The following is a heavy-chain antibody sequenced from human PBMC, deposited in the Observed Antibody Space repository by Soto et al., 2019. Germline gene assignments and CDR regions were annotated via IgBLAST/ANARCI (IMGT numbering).Heavy chain of an antibody. V-gene: IGHV4-59*01. Sequence: SETLSLACTVSGGSISSYYWCWIRQPPGKGLEWIGYIYYSGSTNYNPSLKSRVTISVDTSKNQFSLKLSSVTAADTAVYCCARLYSSSWYGLFDYWGQGTLVTVSS. D-gene: IGHD6-13*01. CDR2: IYYSGST. J-gene: IGHJ4*02. CDR1: GGSISSYY. CDR3: ARLYSSSWYGLFDY.